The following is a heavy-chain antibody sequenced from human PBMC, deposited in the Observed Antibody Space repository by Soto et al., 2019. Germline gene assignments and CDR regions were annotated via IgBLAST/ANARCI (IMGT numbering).Heavy chain of an antibody. CDR2: FDPEDGET. Sequence: GASVKVSCKVSGYTLTELSMHWVRQAPGKGLEWMGGFDPEDGETIYAQKFQGRVTMTEDTSTDTAYMELSSLRSEDTAVYYCATASVSYCTNCVCSEQYYFDYWGQGTLVPVS. CDR3: ATASVSYCTNCVCSEQYYFDY. V-gene: IGHV1-24*01. CDR1: GYTLTELS. J-gene: IGHJ4*02. D-gene: IGHD2-8*01.